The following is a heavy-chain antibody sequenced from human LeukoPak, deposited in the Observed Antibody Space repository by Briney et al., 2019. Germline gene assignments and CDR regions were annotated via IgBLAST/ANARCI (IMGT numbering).Heavy chain of an antibody. CDR2: ISGSGGTT. CDR3: AKALYGGHDY. J-gene: IGHJ4*02. V-gene: IGHV3-23*01. Sequence: PGRSLRLSCAASGFTFSTYAMNWVRQAPGKGLECVSAISGSGGTTYYADSVKGRFTISRDNSKNTLYLEMNSLRAEDTAVYYCAKALYGGHDYWGQGTLVTVSS. D-gene: IGHD4-23*01. CDR1: GFTFSTYA.